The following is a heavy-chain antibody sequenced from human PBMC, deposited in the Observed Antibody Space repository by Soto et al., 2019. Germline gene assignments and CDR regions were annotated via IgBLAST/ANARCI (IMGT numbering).Heavy chain of an antibody. J-gene: IGHJ4*02. CDR1: GGSISSGDYY. CDR3: ARHGPLSNNWNQLDY. CDR2: IYYSGST. Sequence: SETLSLTCTVSGGSISSGDYYWTWIRQPPGKGLEWIAYIYYSGSTYYNPSLKSRITISMDTSKNQFSLKLSSVTAADTAVYYCARHGPLSNNWNQLDYWGQGTLVTVSS. V-gene: IGHV4-30-4*01. D-gene: IGHD1-1*01.